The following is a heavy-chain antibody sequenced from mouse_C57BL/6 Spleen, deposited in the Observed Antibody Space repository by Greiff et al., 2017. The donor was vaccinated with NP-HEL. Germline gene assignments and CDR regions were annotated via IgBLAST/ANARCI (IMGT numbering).Heavy chain of an antibody. CDR3: ARSIYDGYFDGY. J-gene: IGHJ2*01. V-gene: IGHV1-82*01. CDR2: IYPGDGDT. D-gene: IGHD2-3*01. CDR1: GYAFSSSW. Sequence: VQLQQSGPELVKPGASVKISCKASGYAFSSSWMNWVKQRPGKGLEWIGRIYPGDGDTNYNGKFKGKATLTADKSSSTAYMQLSSLTSEDSAVYFCARSIYDGYFDGYWGQGTTLTVSS.